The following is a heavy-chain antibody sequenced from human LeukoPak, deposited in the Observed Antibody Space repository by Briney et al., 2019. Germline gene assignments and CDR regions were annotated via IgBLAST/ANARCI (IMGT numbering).Heavy chain of an antibody. CDR1: GFTFDDYA. J-gene: IGHJ6*02. CDR3: AKGGGGSCYSALDV. CDR2: ISWNSGSI. Sequence: GRSLRLSCAASGFTFDDYAMHWVRQAPGKGLEWVSGISWNSGSIGYADSVKGRFTISRDNAKNSLYLQMNSLRAEDTAVYYCAKGGGGSCYSALDVWGQGTTVIVSS. V-gene: IGHV3-9*01. D-gene: IGHD2-15*01.